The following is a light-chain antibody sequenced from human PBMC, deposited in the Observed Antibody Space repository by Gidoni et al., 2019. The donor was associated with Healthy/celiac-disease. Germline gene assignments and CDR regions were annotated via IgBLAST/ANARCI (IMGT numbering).Light chain of an antibody. CDR2: AAS. Sequence: DIQLTQSPSFLSASVGDRVTLTCRASQGITNYLAWYQQKLGKAPKLLIYAASTLQSGVPSRFSGSGSGTEFTPTISSLQPEDFATYYCQQLNSYPPTFGGGTKVEIK. J-gene: IGKJ4*01. CDR1: QGITNY. CDR3: QQLNSYPPT. V-gene: IGKV1-9*01.